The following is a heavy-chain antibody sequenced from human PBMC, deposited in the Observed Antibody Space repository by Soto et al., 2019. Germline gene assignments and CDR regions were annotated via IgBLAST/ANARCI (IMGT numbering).Heavy chain of an antibody. CDR1: GGTFSSYA. CDR3: ARDSPVLEGEAAFDI. Sequence: ASVKVSCKASGGTFSSYAISWVRQAPGQGLEWMGGIIPIFGTANYAQKFQGRVTITADESTSTAYMELSSLRSEDTAVYYCARDSPVLEGEAAFDIWGQGTMVTVSS. CDR2: IIPIFGTA. V-gene: IGHV1-69*13. J-gene: IGHJ3*02. D-gene: IGHD3-16*01.